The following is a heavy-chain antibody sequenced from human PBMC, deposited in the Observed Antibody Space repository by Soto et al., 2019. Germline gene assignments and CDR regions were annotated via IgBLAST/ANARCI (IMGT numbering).Heavy chain of an antibody. D-gene: IGHD2-15*01. Sequence: SGPTLVNPTQTLTLTCTFSGFSLSTTAVSVGWIRQPPGKALEWLALIYWDDDKRYSPSLKSRLTITKDTSKNQVVLTMTNMDPVDTATYYCSHVLGYCGGGTCYHSVNYMDVRGEGTTVTVSS. CDR1: GFSLSTTAVS. CDR3: SHVLGYCGGGTCYHSVNYMDV. V-gene: IGHV2-5*02. J-gene: IGHJ6*03. CDR2: IYWDDDK.